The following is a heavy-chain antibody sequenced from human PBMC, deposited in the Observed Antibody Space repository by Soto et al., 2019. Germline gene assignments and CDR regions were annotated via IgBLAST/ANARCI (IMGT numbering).Heavy chain of an antibody. D-gene: IGHD6-13*01. CDR2: IYPGDSDT. V-gene: IGHV5-51*01. J-gene: IGHJ6*02. CDR1: GYTFTDYW. CDR3: ARHISTFSYYYSAKKV. Sequence: VESLKISCKGSGYTFTDYWIGWLRQLPGKCLEWMGIIYPGDSDTRYSSSFQVHVTNTVVKSTSTAYLPLHTLIASYPAISYCARHISTFSYYYSAKKVLGRGTTV.